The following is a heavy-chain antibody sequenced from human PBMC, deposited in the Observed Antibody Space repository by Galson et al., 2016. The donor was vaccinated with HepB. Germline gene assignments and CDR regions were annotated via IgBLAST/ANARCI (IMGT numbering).Heavy chain of an antibody. CDR2: INDSGST. V-gene: IGHV4-34*01. CDR1: GGSFSGYY. CDR3: ARRGFKGGNGEGMGGY. D-gene: IGHD4-23*01. Sequence: SETLSLTCAVYGGSFSGYYWSWIRQPPGKGLEWIGEINDSGSTKYNPSVKSRVTISAVTSKKQFSLKMSSVTAADTALYYRARRGFKGGNGEGMGGYWGQGTQATVPS. J-gene: IGHJ4*02.